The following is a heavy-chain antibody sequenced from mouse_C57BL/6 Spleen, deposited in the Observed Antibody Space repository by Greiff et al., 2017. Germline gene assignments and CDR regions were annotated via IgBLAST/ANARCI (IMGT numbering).Heavy chain of an antibody. D-gene: IGHD1-1*01. J-gene: IGHJ2*01. CDR3: ARGYYYVRVPYFDY. CDR1: GYTFTSYW. V-gene: IGHV1-69*01. CDR2: IDPSDSYT. Sequence: QVQLQQPGAELVMPGASVKLSCKASGYTFTSYWMHWVKQRPGQGLEWIGEIDPSDSYTNYNQQFKGKSTLTVDKSSSTAYMQLSSLTSEDSAVYYCARGYYYVRVPYFDYWGQGTTLTVSS.